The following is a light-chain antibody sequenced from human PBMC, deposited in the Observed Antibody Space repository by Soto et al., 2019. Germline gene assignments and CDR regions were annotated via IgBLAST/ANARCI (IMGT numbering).Light chain of an antibody. J-gene: IGKJ2*01. Sequence: DIQMTQSPSSLSASVGDRVTITCQASQDINKNLIWYQQKPGKAPKLLIYDASDLETGVPSRFSGSGSGTGFTFTISSLQSEDFAVYYCQQYNNWPPSYTFGQGTKLEIK. CDR1: QDINKN. CDR2: DAS. CDR3: QQYNNWPPSYT. V-gene: IGKV1-33*01.